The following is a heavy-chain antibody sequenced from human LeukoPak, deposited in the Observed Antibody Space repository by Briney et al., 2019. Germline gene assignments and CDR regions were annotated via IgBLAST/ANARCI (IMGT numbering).Heavy chain of an antibody. CDR2: TESDGSGT. V-gene: IGHV3-74*01. CDR3: ARDCVYSHDN. J-gene: IGHJ4*02. CDR1: GFTLSSYW. D-gene: IGHD4-11*01. Sequence: PGGSLRLSCAASGFTLSSYWMHWVRPAPGKGPVWASHTESDGSGTSYADSVTGRFTISRDNAKHMLYLQMNSLRGEDSAVYYCARDCVYSHDNWGQGTLVTVSS.